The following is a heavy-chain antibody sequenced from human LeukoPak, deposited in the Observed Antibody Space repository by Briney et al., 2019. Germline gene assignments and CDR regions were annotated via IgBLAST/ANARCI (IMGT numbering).Heavy chain of an antibody. D-gene: IGHD3-10*01. V-gene: IGHV4-34*01. J-gene: IGHJ4*02. Sequence: PSETLSLTCAVYGGSFSGYYWSWIRQPPGEGGERRGEINNSGSTNYNPSLTSRVTISVDTSKNQFSLKLSSVTAADTAVYYCASVRTWFGELLPYGYFDYWGQGTLVTVSS. CDR2: INNSGST. CDR1: GGSFSGYY. CDR3: ASVRTWFGELLPYGYFDY.